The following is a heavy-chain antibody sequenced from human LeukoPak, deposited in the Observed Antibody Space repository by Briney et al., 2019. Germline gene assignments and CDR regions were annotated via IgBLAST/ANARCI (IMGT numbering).Heavy chain of an antibody. Sequence: PGGSLRLSCAASGFSLSSHWMSWGRQAPGKGLEWVANIKQDGSEQYYVDSVRGRFTISRDNAQNSLYLQMNSLRAEDTAIYYCARESAGGPDYWGQGTLVTVSS. CDR2: IKQDGSEQ. J-gene: IGHJ4*02. D-gene: IGHD6-19*01. V-gene: IGHV3-7*05. CDR1: GFSLSSHW. CDR3: ARESAGGPDY.